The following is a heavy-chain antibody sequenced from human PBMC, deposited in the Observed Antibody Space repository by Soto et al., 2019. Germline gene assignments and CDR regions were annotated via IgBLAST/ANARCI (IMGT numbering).Heavy chain of an antibody. D-gene: IGHD2-21*02. J-gene: IGHJ4*02. V-gene: IGHV1-69*01. CDR3: ACLQYCGGDCYQENYFDY. CDR1: GGTFSSYA. CDR2: IIPIFGTA. Sequence: QVQLVQSGAEVKKPGSSVKVSCKASGGTFSSYAISWVRQAPGQGLEWMGGIIPIFGTANYAQKFQGRVTITADESTSTAYMELSSLRSEDTAVYYCACLQYCGGDCYQENYFDYWGQGTLVTVSS.